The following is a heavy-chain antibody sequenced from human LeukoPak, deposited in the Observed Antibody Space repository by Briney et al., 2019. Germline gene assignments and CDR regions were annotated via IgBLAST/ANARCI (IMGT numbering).Heavy chain of an antibody. CDR2: IKQDGSEK. V-gene: IGHV3-7*02. Sequence: GGSLRLSCAASGFTFSSYWMSWVRQAPGKGLEWVANIKQDGSEKYYVASVRGRFTISRDDAKNSLSLQMNNMRAEDTAVYYCAFNNNFKYWGQGTQVTVSS. CDR3: AFNNNFKY. J-gene: IGHJ4*02. CDR1: GFTFSSYW. D-gene: IGHD4-11*01.